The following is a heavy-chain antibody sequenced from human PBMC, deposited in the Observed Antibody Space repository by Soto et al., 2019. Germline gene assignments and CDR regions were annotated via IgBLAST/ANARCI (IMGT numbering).Heavy chain of an antibody. J-gene: IGHJ6*02. CDR1: GDSISSYY. D-gene: IGHD5-12*01. V-gene: IGHV4-59*01. CDR3: ARGGYYYYGMDV. Sequence: SETLSLTCTVSGDSISSYYWSWIRQPPGKGLEWIGYICYSGSTNYNPSLKSRVTISVDTSKNQFSLKLSSVTAADTAVYYCARGGYYYYGMDVWGQGTTVTVSS. CDR2: ICYSGST.